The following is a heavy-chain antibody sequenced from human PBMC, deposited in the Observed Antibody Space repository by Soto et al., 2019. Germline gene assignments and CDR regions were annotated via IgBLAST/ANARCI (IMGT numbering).Heavy chain of an antibody. CDR3: AKTANGWVSAFDI. CDR1: GFTFSSYA. Sequence: EVQLLESGGGLVQPGGSLRLSCAASGFTFSSYAMSWVRQAPGKGLEWVSAISGSGGTTYYADSVKGRFTFSRDNSKNTLYLQMNSLRAEDTAVYYCAKTANGWVSAFDIWGQGKMVTVSS. J-gene: IGHJ3*02. V-gene: IGHV3-23*01. D-gene: IGHD6-19*01. CDR2: ISGSGGTT.